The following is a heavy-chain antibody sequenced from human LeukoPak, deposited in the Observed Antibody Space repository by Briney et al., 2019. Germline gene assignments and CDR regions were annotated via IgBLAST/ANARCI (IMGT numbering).Heavy chain of an antibody. CDR2: INPNSGVT. CDR1: GYTFTGYF. J-gene: IGHJ6*03. CDR3: ARDNPSDDSSGYYLRPNYYYYYMDV. Sequence: ASVKVSCKASGYTFTGYFIHWVRQAPGQGLEWMGWINPNSGVTNCAQKFQGRVTMTRDTSISTAYMDLSRLRSDDTAVYYCARDNPSDDSSGYYLRPNYYYYYMDVWGKGTTVTISS. D-gene: IGHD3-22*01. V-gene: IGHV1-2*02.